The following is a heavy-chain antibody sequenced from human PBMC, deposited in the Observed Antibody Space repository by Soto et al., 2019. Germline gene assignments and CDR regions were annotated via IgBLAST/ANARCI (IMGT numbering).Heavy chain of an antibody. J-gene: IGHJ6*02. CDR2: ISSSSSTI. D-gene: IGHD2-15*01. V-gene: IGHV3-48*02. CDR3: ARGPYCSGSSCWINGMDV. Sequence: GGSLRLSCAASGFTFSSYSMNWVRQAPGKGLEWVSYISSSSSTIYYADSVKGRFTISRDNAKNSLYLQMNSLRDEDTAVYYCARGPYCSGSSCWINGMDVWGQGTTVTVSS. CDR1: GFTFSSYS.